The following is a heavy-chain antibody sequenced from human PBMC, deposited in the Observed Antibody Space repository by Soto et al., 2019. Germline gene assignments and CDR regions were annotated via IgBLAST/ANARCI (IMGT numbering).Heavy chain of an antibody. J-gene: IGHJ3*02. D-gene: IGHD7-27*01. V-gene: IGHV4-59*01. CDR3: ARLTGGDAFDI. CDR2: IYYSGST. CDR1: GGSISSYY. Sequence: PSETLSLTCTVSGGSISSYYWSWIRQPPGKGLEWIGYIYYSGSTNYNPSLKSRVTISVDTSKNQFSLKLSSATAADTAVYYCARLTGGDAFDIWGQGTMVTVSS.